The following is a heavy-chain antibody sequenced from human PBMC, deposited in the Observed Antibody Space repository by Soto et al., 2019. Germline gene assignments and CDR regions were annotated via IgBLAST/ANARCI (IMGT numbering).Heavy chain of an antibody. CDR3: SRHGDASSWYFFDY. CDR1: GGCISSSSDY. D-gene: IGHD6-13*01. CDR2: IYYSGTT. J-gene: IGHJ4*02. V-gene: IGHV4-39*01. Sequence: SETMSLTCAVSGGCISSSSDYWAWIRQPPGKGPEWIGSIYYSGTTYYNPSLKSRVTIFVDTSKNQFSLYLNSVTAADTAVYYCSRHGDASSWYFFDYWGQGALVTVSS.